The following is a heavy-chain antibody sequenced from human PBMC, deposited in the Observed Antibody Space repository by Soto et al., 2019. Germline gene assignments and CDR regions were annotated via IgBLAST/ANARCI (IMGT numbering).Heavy chain of an antibody. CDR3: ARQSHIAAALTY. D-gene: IGHD6-13*01. Sequence: SETLSLTCTVSGGSISSSSYYWGWIRQPPGKGLEWIGSIYYSGSTYYNPSLKSRVTISVDTSKNQFSLKLSSVTAADTAVYYCARQSHIAAALTYWGQGTLVTVS. V-gene: IGHV4-39*01. CDR1: GGSISSSSYY. CDR2: IYYSGST. J-gene: IGHJ4*02.